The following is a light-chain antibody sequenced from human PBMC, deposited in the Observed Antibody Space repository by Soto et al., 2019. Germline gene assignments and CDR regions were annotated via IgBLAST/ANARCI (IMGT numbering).Light chain of an antibody. CDR3: QQYNNWPPWT. J-gene: IGKJ1*01. V-gene: IGKV3-15*01. CDR2: GAS. Sequence: EIVMTQSPATLSVSPGERATLSCRAGQSVSSNLAWYQQKPGQAPRLLIYGASTRATGIPARFSGSGSGTEFTLTISSLQSEDFAVNYCQQYNNWPPWTFGQGTKVEIK. CDR1: QSVSSN.